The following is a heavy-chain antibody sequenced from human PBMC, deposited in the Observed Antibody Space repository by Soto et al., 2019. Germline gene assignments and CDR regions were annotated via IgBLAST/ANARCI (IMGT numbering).Heavy chain of an antibody. CDR2: ISAYNGDT. CDR3: ARDLGYYDSSGDPDAFDI. V-gene: IGHV1-18*01. J-gene: IGHJ3*02. D-gene: IGHD3-22*01. CDR1: GYTFSRYG. Sequence: ASVKVSCKASGYTFSRYGISWVRQAPGQGLEWMGWISAYNGDTNYAQKVQGRVTMTTDTSTSTAYMELRSLRSDDTAVYYCARDLGYYDSSGDPDAFDIWGQGTMVTVS.